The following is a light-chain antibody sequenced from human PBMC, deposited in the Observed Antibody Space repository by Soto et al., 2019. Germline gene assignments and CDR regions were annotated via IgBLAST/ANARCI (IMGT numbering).Light chain of an antibody. CDR1: QSINIW. CDR2: DAS. V-gene: IGKV1-5*01. J-gene: IGKJ1*01. CDR3: QHYNSYSEA. Sequence: IQMTQSPSSLSASVGDRVTITCRASQSINIWLAWYQQKAGKAPKLLIYDASTLESGVPSRFSGSGSGTEFTLTISSLQPDDFATYYCQHYNSYSEAFGQGTKVDIK.